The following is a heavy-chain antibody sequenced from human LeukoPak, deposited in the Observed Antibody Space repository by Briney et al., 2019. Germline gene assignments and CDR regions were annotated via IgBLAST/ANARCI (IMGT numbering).Heavy chain of an antibody. CDR2: IYTSGST. CDR3: ARRSRRVQGRVVDY. D-gene: IGHD2-2*01. Sequence: AETLSLTCTVSGGSISSYYWSWIRQPAGKGLEWIGRIYTSGSTNYNPSLKSRVTMSVDTSKNQFSLKLSSVTAADTAVYYCARRSRRVQGRVVDYWGQGTLVTVSS. V-gene: IGHV4-4*07. J-gene: IGHJ4*02. CDR1: GGSISSYY.